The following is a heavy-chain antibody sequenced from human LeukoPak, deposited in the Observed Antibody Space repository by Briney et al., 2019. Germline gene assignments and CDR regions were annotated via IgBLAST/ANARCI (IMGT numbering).Heavy chain of an antibody. CDR2: ISGSGGST. J-gene: IGHJ4*02. CDR1: GFTFSSYA. CDR3: ARVGAYSSSFDY. V-gene: IGHV3-23*01. Sequence: GGSLRLSCAAAGFTFSSYAMSWVRQAPGKGLEWVSAISGSGGSTYYADSVKGRFTISRDNSKNTLYLQMNSLRAEDTAVYYCARVGAYSSSFDYWGQGTLVTVSS. D-gene: IGHD6-6*01.